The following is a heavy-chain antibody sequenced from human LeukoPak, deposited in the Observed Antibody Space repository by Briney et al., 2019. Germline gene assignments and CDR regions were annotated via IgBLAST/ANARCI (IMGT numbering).Heavy chain of an antibody. D-gene: IGHD6-19*01. CDR2: VDPEDGET. CDR1: GYTFTDYY. V-gene: IGHV1-69-2*01. CDR3: ARGGYSSGWYRGY. Sequence: VKISCKVSGYTFTDYYMHWVQQAPGKGLEWMGLVDPEDGETIYAEKFQGRVTITADTSTDTAYMELSRLRSDDTAVYYCARGGYSSGWYRGYWGQGTLVTVSS. J-gene: IGHJ4*02.